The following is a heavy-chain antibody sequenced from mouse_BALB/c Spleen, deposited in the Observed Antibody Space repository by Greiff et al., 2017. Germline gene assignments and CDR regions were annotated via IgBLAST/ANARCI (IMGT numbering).Heavy chain of an antibody. V-gene: IGHV14-3*02. CDR3: ARRGPYYYGSSPFAY. Sequence: VQLQQPGAELVKPGASVKLSCTASGFNIKDTYMHWVKQRPEQGLEWIGRIDPANGNTKYDPKFQGKATITADTSSNTAYLQLSSLTSEDTAVYYCARRGPYYYGSSPFAYWGQGTSVTVSS. D-gene: IGHD1-1*01. CDR1: GFNIKDTY. CDR2: IDPANGNT. J-gene: IGHJ4*01.